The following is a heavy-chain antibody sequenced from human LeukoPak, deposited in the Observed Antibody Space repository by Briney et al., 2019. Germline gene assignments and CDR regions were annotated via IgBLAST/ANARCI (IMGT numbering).Heavy chain of an antibody. CDR2: IYYSGST. J-gene: IGHJ5*02. CDR3: ARRDLWFGELSWFDP. D-gene: IGHD3-10*01. V-gene: IGHV4-39*07. Sequence: PSETLSLTCTVSGGSISSSSYYWGWIRQPPGKGLEWIGSIYYSGSTYYNPSLKSRVTISVDTSKNQFSLKLSSVTPADTAVYYCARRDLWFGELSWFDPWGQGTLVTVSS. CDR1: GGSISSSSYY.